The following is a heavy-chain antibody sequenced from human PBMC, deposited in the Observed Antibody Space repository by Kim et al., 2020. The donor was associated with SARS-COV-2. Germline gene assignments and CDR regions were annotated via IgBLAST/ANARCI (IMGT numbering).Heavy chain of an antibody. CDR1: GYSFTNYW. Sequence: GESLKISCQGSGYSFTNYWIGWVRQLPGKGLEWMGIIYPGDSDTRYSPSFQGQVTMSADKSISTAYLQWSSLKASDTAMYYCARRSGTTVASRSIPSRYFDLWGRGTLVTVSS. J-gene: IGHJ2*01. CDR2: IYPGDSDT. V-gene: IGHV5-51*01. CDR3: ARRSGTTVASRSIPSRYFDL. D-gene: IGHD4-17*01.